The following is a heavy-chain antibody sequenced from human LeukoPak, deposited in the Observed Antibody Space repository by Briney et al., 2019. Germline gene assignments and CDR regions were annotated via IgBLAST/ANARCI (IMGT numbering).Heavy chain of an antibody. D-gene: IGHD4-17*01. J-gene: IGHJ4*02. CDR3: AKDRGRTTRLDY. V-gene: IGHV3-30*18. CDR1: GFTFSSYG. CDR2: ISYDGSNK. Sequence: GRSLRLSCAASGFTFSSYGMHWVRQAPGKGLEWVAVISYDGSNKYYADSVKGRFTISRDNSKNTLYLQMNSLRAEDTAVYYCAKDRGRTTRLDYWGQGTLVTVSS.